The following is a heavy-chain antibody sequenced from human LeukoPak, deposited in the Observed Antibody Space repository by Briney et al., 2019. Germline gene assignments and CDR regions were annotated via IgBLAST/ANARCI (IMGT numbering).Heavy chain of an antibody. CDR3: ARSGSRYDFWSGYYNDY. CDR1: GGSISSSSYY. Sequence: SETLSLTCTVSGGSISSSSYYWGWIRQPPGKGLEWIGSIYHSGSTYYNPSLKSRVTISVDTSKNQFSLKLSSVTAADTAVYYCARSGSRYDFWSGYYNDYWGQGTLVTVSS. CDR2: IYHSGST. V-gene: IGHV4-39*07. D-gene: IGHD3-3*01. J-gene: IGHJ4*02.